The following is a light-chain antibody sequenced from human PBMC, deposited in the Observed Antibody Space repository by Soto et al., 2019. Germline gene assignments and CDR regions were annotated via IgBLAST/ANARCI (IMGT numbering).Light chain of an antibody. Sequence: EIVLTQSPAILSLSPGERATLSCRASQSVGRYLAWYQQRPGQAPRLLISDASNRATGIPAKFSGSGSGTDFTLTISSLEPEDFAVYYCQQRSNWPYTFGQGTRLEIK. J-gene: IGKJ2*01. V-gene: IGKV3-11*01. CDR3: QQRSNWPYT. CDR2: DAS. CDR1: QSVGRY.